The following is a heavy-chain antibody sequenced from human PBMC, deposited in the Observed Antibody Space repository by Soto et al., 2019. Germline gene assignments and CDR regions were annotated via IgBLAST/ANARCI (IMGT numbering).Heavy chain of an antibody. CDR3: ARDLSIINKLIGVWFDP. J-gene: IGHJ5*02. Sequence: GASVKVSCKASGDTFGRFTINWVRQAPGQGLEWMGGIKPISDITNYAQRFQGRVTFTADASTSTVYLELSSLRSEDTAMYYCARDLSIINKLIGVWFDPWGQGILVTV. D-gene: IGHD1-20*01. CDR2: IKPISDIT. CDR1: GDTFGRFT. V-gene: IGHV1-69*13.